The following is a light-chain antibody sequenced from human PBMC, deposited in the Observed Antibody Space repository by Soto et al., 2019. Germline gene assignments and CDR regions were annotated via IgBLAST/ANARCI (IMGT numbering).Light chain of an antibody. CDR3: QQYASSPWT. CDR2: GAS. Sequence: EIVLTQSPGTLSLSPGERATLSCRASQSVTSNYLAWYQQKTGQAPSLLIYGASARAAGIPDRFSGSGTGTDFALTISGLEPEDFAVYFCQQYASSPWTFGQGTKV. CDR1: QSVTSNY. V-gene: IGKV3-20*01. J-gene: IGKJ1*01.